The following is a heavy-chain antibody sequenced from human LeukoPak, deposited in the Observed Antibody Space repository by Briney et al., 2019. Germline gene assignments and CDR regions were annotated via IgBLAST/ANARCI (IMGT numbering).Heavy chain of an antibody. CDR3: ARDIGGTRGVTAFDH. Sequence: GGSLRLSCAASGFTFSSYAMSWVRQAPGKGLEWVSAISGSAGSTYHADSVKGRFTISRDNSKNTLYLQMNSLRAEDTAVYYCARDIGGTRGVTAFDHWGQGTLVTVSS. CDR2: ISGSAGST. J-gene: IGHJ4*02. CDR1: GFTFSSYA. V-gene: IGHV3-23*01. D-gene: IGHD2-21*02.